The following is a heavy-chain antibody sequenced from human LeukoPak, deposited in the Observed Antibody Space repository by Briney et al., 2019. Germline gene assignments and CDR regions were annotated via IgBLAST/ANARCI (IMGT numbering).Heavy chain of an antibody. CDR2: ISGSGGRT. CDR1: GFTFTCCG. Sequence: GGSLRLSCAASGFTFTCCGMTWVRQAPGKGLEWVSGISGSGGRTYYADSVKGRFTISRGNSKNTLYLQMNSLRAEDTAVYYCARAPYGDNGYTAEVADYWGQGTLVTVSS. J-gene: IGHJ4*02. CDR3: ARAPYGDNGYTAEVADY. D-gene: IGHD3-16*01. V-gene: IGHV3-23*01.